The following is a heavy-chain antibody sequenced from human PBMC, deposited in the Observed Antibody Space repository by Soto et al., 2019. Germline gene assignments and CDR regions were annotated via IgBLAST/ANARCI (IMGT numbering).Heavy chain of an antibody. Sequence: SETLSLTCAVYGGSLSNYYWSWIRQPPGKGPEWIGEINHSGITNYNPSLKNRVSISLDTSRNQFSLLLAAVTPADTAAYYCAGAVSVRPDGSYYYGIDVWGQGTAVTVSS. CDR1: GGSLSNYY. J-gene: IGHJ6*02. V-gene: IGHV4-34*01. CDR3: AGAVSVRPDGSYYYGIDV. D-gene: IGHD6-6*01. CDR2: INHSGIT.